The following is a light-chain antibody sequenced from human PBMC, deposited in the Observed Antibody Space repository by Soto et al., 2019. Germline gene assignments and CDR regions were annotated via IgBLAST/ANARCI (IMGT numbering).Light chain of an antibody. CDR2: GPS. J-gene: IGKJ3*01. CDR3: QQYGSSPFT. Sequence: EIVLTQSPGTLSLSPGERATLSCRASQSVSSNYLTWYQQKPGQAPRLLIYGPSSRATGIPDRFSGSGSGTDFTLTISRLEPEDFAVYYCQQYGSSPFTFGPGTKVDIK. V-gene: IGKV3-20*01. CDR1: QSVSSNY.